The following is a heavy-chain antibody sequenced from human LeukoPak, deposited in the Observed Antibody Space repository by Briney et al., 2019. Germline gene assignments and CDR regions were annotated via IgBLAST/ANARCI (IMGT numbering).Heavy chain of an antibody. CDR3: AKLQDFYENSGYSYFDN. CDR2: ITGNALNT. CDR1: GFTFSNYA. Sequence: GRSLRLSCAASGFTFSNYAMSWVRQAPGKGLEWVSSITGNALNTYQADFIKGRFTISRDDSKNTLYLHLSSLRVEDTAAYYCAKLQDFYENSGYSYFDNWGQGTLVTVSS. J-gene: IGHJ4*02. D-gene: IGHD3-22*01. V-gene: IGHV3-23*01.